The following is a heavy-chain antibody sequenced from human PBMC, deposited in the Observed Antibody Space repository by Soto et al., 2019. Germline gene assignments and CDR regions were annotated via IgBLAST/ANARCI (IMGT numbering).Heavy chain of an antibody. J-gene: IGHJ5*02. V-gene: IGHV1-69*02. CDR1: GGTFSSYT. CDR2: IIPILGIA. D-gene: IGHD3-3*01. Sequence: ASVKVSCKASGGTFSSYTISWVRQAPGQGLEWMGRIIPILGIANYAQKFQGRVTMTADTSTSTAYMELRSLRSDDTAVYYCARLLRFLEDRLSWFDPWGQGTLVTVSS. CDR3: ARLLRFLEDRLSWFDP.